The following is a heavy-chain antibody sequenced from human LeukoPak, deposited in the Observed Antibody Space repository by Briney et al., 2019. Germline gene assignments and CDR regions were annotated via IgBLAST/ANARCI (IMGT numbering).Heavy chain of an antibody. Sequence: GGSLRLSCAASGFTFSSYGMHWVRQAPGKGLEWVAFIRYDGSNKYYGDSVKGRFTISRDNSKNTMYLQMNSLRVEDTAVYYCAKDYYDSSDVDYWGQGTLVTVSS. CDR2: IRYDGSNK. D-gene: IGHD3-22*01. V-gene: IGHV3-30*02. J-gene: IGHJ4*02. CDR1: GFTFSSYG. CDR3: AKDYYDSSDVDY.